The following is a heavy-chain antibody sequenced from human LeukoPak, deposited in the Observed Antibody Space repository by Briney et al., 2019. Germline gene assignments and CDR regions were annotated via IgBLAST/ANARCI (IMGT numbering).Heavy chain of an antibody. D-gene: IGHD4-17*01. V-gene: IGHV3-23*01. CDR3: AKLGVTTPRDY. CDR1: GFNFNNYV. J-gene: IGHJ4*02. CDR2: VSNSGGST. Sequence: GGSLRLSCAASGFNFNNYVMSWIRQAPGKGLEWVSVVSNSGGSTYYADSVKGRFTISRDNSKNTLFLQMTSLRVDDTAVYYCAKLGVTTPRDYWGQGTLVTVSS.